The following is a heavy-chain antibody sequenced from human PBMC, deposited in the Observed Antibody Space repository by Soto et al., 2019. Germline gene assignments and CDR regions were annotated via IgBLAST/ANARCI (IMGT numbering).Heavy chain of an antibody. CDR2: ISAYNGNT. J-gene: IGHJ4*02. Sequence: GASVKVSCKASGGTFTSYGISWVRQAPGQGLEWMGWISAYNGNTNYAQKLQGRVTMTTDTSTSTAYMELRSLRSDDTAAYYCARDLYLHSGSNPTLPFDYWGQGTLVTVSS. D-gene: IGHD1-26*01. CDR3: ARDLYLHSGSNPTLPFDY. CDR1: GGTFTSYG. V-gene: IGHV1-18*01.